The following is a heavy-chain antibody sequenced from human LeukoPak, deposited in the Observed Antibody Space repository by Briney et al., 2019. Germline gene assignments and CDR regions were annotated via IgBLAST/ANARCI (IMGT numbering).Heavy chain of an antibody. CDR1: GYTFTAYY. D-gene: IGHD4-17*01. J-gene: IGHJ5*02. CDR3: ARSLYGDPNWFDP. Sequence: ASVKVSCKASGYTFTAYYIHWGRQAPGQGPEWMGWINLNSAGTKYAEKFQGRVTMTRDTSISTAYMELSRLRSDDTAVYYCARSLYGDPNWFDPWGQGTLVTVSS. V-gene: IGHV1-2*02. CDR2: INLNSAGT.